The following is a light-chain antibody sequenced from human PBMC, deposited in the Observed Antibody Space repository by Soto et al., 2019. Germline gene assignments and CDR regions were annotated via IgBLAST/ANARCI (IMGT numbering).Light chain of an antibody. CDR2: EVS. Sequence: QSALTQPPSASGSPGQSVTISCTGTSSDVGGYNYVSWYQQHPGKAPKLMIYEVSKRPSGGPDRFPGSKSGNTASLTVSGLQAEDEADYYCRSFAGSFYWVFGGGTKLTVL. V-gene: IGLV2-8*01. CDR3: RSFAGSFYWV. CDR1: SSDVGGYNY. J-gene: IGLJ2*01.